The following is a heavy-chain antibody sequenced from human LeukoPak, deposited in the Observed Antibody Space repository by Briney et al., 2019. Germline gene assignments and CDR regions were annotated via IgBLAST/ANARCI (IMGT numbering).Heavy chain of an antibody. J-gene: IGHJ5*02. CDR3: ARALVGANSWFDP. D-gene: IGHD1-26*01. CDR2: IYSTGTT. Sequence: PGGSLRLSCAVSGFSVSSSYMRSVRQAPGKGLECVSFIYSTGTTNYADSVKGRFTISRNNSENTLYHQMNSLTDEDTAVYYCARALVGANSWFDPWGQGTLVTVSS. V-gene: IGHV3-53*04. CDR1: GFSVSSSY.